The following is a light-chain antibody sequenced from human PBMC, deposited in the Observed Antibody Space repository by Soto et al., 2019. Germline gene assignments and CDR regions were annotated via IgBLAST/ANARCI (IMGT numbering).Light chain of an antibody. Sequence: ENVLTQSPGTLSLSPGERATLSCRASQSLSSSYLAWYQQKPGQAPRLPIYGASSRATGIPDRFGGSGSGTDFTLTISRLEPEDFAVYYCQQYGSSPPFTFGQGTKVDIK. CDR1: QSLSSSY. CDR3: QQYGSSPPFT. V-gene: IGKV3-20*01. J-gene: IGKJ1*01. CDR2: GAS.